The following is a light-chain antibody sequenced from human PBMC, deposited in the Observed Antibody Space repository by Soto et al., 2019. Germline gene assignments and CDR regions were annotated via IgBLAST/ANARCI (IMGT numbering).Light chain of an antibody. J-gene: IGKJ5*01. CDR2: GAS. CDR3: QQYNNWPFIP. Sequence: ELVMTQSAATLSGSPGERATGSCRASQSVRGNLAWYQQTPGQSPRLLIYGASSRATGIPVRFSGSGSGTEFTLTISSLQSEDFAVYYCQQYNNWPFIPFGQGTRLESK. V-gene: IGKV3-15*01. CDR1: QSVRGN.